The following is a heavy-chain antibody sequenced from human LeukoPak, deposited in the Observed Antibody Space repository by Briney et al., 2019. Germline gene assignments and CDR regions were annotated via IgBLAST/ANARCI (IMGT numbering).Heavy chain of an antibody. D-gene: IGHD1-14*01. Sequence: PGRSLRLSCAASGFTFSSYAMHWVRQAPGKGLEWVAVISYDGSNKYYADSVKGRFTISRDNSKNTLYLQMNSLRAEDTAVYYCAKARGNLRANYFDYWGQGTLVTVSS. CDR2: ISYDGSNK. V-gene: IGHV3-30-3*01. J-gene: IGHJ4*02. CDR3: AKARGNLRANYFDY. CDR1: GFTFSSYA.